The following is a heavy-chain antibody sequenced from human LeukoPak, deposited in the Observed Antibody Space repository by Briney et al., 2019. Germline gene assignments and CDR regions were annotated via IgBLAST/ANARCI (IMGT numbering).Heavy chain of an antibody. Sequence: ETLSLTCTVSGGSISSYYWSWVRQAPGKGLEWVSFIYSDNTRYSDSVKGRFTISRDNSKNTLYLQMNSLRAEDTAVYYCARRAGAYSHPYDYWGQGTLVTVSS. J-gene: IGHJ4*02. CDR3: ARRAGAYSHPYDY. V-gene: IGHV3-53*01. CDR1: GGSISSYY. D-gene: IGHD4/OR15-4a*01. CDR2: IYSDNT.